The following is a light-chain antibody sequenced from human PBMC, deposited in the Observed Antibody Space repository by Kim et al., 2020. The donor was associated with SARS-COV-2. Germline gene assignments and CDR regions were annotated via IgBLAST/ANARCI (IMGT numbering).Light chain of an antibody. CDR2: AAS. Sequence: DVQLTQSPSSVSASVGDTVTITCRASQGIASWLAWYQQKPGKAPKLLIYAASALQSGVPSRFTGSGSGREFTLTIRSLQPEDVATYFCQQSNNLPITFGQGTRLEIK. CDR1: QGIASW. CDR3: QQSNNLPIT. J-gene: IGKJ5*01. V-gene: IGKV1-12*01.